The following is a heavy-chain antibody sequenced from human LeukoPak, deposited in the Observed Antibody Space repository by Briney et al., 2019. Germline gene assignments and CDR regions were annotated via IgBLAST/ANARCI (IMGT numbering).Heavy chain of an antibody. CDR1: GFTFDDYA. CDR2: ISWNSGSI. J-gene: IGHJ4*02. CDR3: AKANVRYYFRGIFDY. Sequence: GGSLRLSCAASGFTFDDYAMHWVRQAPGKGLEWVSGISWNSGSIGYADSVKGRFTISRDNAKNSLYLQMNSLRAEDMALYYCAKANVRYYFRGIFDYWGQGTLVTVSS. D-gene: IGHD3-9*01. V-gene: IGHV3-9*03.